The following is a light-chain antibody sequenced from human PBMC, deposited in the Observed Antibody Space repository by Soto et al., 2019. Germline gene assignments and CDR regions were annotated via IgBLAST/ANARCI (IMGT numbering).Light chain of an antibody. Sequence: QLVLTQSPSASGTPGQRVTISCSGGSSNIGTNTVNWYQQISGAAPKLLIYSYNERPSGVPDRFSGSKSGTSASLAISGLQSEDEADYYCAVWDDSLNAVVFGGGTKLTVL. J-gene: IGLJ2*01. V-gene: IGLV1-44*01. CDR2: SYN. CDR1: SSNIGTNT. CDR3: AVWDDSLNAVV.